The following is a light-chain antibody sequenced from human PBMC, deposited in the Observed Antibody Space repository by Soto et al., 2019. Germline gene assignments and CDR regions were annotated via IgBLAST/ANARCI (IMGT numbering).Light chain of an antibody. CDR2: GAS. CDR3: QQYNNWPRT. Sequence: EIVLTPSPATLSLSPGERATLSCRASQSVSSNLAWYQQTPGRAPRLLIYGASTRATVIPARFSGSGSGTEFTLTISSLQSEDFAVYYCQQYNNWPRTFGQGTKVDIK. V-gene: IGKV3-15*01. J-gene: IGKJ1*01. CDR1: QSVSSN.